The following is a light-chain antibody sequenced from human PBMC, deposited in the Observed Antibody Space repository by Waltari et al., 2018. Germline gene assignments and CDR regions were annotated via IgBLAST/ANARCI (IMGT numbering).Light chain of an antibody. CDR2: LNSDGSH. J-gene: IGLJ2*01. CDR1: SGHSSYA. Sequence: QLVLTQSPSASASLGASVKLTCTLSSGHSSYAIAWHQQQPEKGPRYLMKLNSDGSHRKGDGIPDRFSGSSSVAERYLTISSLQSEDEADYYCQTWGTGPQVVFGGGTKLTVL. CDR3: QTWGTGPQVV. V-gene: IGLV4-69*01.